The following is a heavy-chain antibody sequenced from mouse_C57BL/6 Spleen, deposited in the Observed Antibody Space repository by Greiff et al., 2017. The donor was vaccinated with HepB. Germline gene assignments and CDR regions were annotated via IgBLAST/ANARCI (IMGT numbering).Heavy chain of an antibody. J-gene: IGHJ1*03. D-gene: IGHD1-1*01. CDR1: GFTFSSYG. Sequence: DVMLVESGGDLVKPGGSLKLSCAASGFTFSSYGMSWVRQTPDKRLEWVATISSGGSYTYYPDSVKGRFTISRDNAKNTLYLQMSSLKSEDTAMYYCARQDGIYYYGSPHWYFDVWGTGTTVTVSS. CDR2: ISSGGSYT. V-gene: IGHV5-6*02. CDR3: ARQDGIYYYGSPHWYFDV.